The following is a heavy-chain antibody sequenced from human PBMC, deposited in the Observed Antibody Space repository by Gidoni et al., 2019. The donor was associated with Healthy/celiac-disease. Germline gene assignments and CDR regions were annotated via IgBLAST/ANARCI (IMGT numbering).Heavy chain of an antibody. J-gene: IGHJ5*02. CDR2: IYYSGST. V-gene: IGHV4-39*01. CDR1: CGSISSSSYY. CDR3: ARLETVDTAMVTDWFDP. D-gene: IGHD5-18*01. Sequence: QLQLQESGPGLVQPSETLSLPCTVSCGSISSSSYYWGWIRQPPGKGLEWIGSIYYSGSTYYNPSLKSRVTISVDTSKNQFSLKLSSGTAADTAVYYCARLETVDTAMVTDWFDPWGQGTLVTVSS.